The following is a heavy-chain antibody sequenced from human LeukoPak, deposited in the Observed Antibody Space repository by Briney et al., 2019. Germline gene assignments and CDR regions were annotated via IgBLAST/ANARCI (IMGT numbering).Heavy chain of an antibody. CDR2: ITGTGHIT. CDR1: GFTFSSYG. Sequence: RGSLRLSCAASGFTFSSYGMSWVRQAPGKGLEWVSAITGTGHITYYADSVKGRFTISRDNSKNTLYLQMNSLRAEDTALYYCARDGERGELSLYMDYWGQGTLVTVSS. J-gene: IGHJ4*02. D-gene: IGHD3-16*02. V-gene: IGHV3-23*01. CDR3: ARDGERGELSLYMDY.